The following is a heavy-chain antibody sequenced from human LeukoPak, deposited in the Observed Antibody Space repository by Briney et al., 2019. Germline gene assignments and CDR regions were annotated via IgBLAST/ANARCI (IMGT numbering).Heavy chain of an antibody. V-gene: IGHV4-34*01. D-gene: IGHD3-16*01. J-gene: IGHJ4*02. CDR3: ARGRYGPRLGN. CDR1: GASFSDSY. Sequence: TSETLSLTCAVYGASFSDSYWSWIRQSPETGLEWIGEINNSGSTSYNPSLNSRVIMSVDRSKNQFSLRLTSVTAADTAVYYCARGRYGPRLGNWGQGTLVTVSS. CDR2: INNSGST.